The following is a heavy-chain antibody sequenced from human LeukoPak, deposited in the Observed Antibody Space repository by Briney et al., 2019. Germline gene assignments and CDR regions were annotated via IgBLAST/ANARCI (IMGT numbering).Heavy chain of an antibody. V-gene: IGHV3-64D*09. CDR3: VKDLRSDFMGVLSRYLSY. Sequence: PVGSLRLSCSASGFTFSSVAMHCVREAPGKGLEYVSAISRNGGSTYYADSVKGRFTISRDNSKSTLYLQMSSLRAEDTAVYLCVKDLRSDFMGVLSRYLSYWGQGTLVTVSS. J-gene: IGHJ4*02. CDR2: ISRNGGST. D-gene: IGHD2/OR15-2a*01. CDR1: GFTFSSVA.